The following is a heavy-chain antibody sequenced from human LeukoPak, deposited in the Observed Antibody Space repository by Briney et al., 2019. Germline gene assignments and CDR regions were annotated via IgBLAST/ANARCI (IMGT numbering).Heavy chain of an antibody. CDR1: GYTFTSYD. J-gene: IGHJ6*03. D-gene: IGHD3-22*01. CDR3: ARDKGLYDSSGYYYYYYYMDV. Sequence: ASVKVSCKASGYTFTSYDINWVRQAPGQGLEWMGWISAYNGNTNYAQKLQGRVTMTTDTSTSTAYMELRSLRSDDTAVYYCARDKGLYDSSGYYYYYYYMDVWGKGTTVTVSS. V-gene: IGHV1-18*01. CDR2: ISAYNGNT.